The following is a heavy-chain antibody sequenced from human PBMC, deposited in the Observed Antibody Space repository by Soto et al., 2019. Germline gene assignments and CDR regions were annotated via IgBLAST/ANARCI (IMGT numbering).Heavy chain of an antibody. Sequence: SETLSLTCAVYGGSFSGYYWSWIRQPPGKGLEWIGEINHSGSTNYNPSLKSRVTISVDTSKNQFSLKLNSVTAADTAVYYCARPDNSSWYFDHWGQGTLVTVSS. CDR1: GGSFSGYY. J-gene: IGHJ4*02. D-gene: IGHD6-13*01. V-gene: IGHV4-34*01. CDR2: INHSGST. CDR3: ARPDNSSWYFDH.